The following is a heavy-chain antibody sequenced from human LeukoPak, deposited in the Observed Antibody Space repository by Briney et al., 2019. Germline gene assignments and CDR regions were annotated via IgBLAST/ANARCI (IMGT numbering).Heavy chain of an antibody. CDR2: INHSGST. CDR1: GGSFSGYY. CDR3: ARVSENVSSYYDSSGYYYDWFDP. V-gene: IGHV4-34*01. D-gene: IGHD3-22*01. Sequence: SETLSLTCAVYGGSFSGYYWSWIRQPPGKGLEWIGEINHSGSTNYNPSLKSRVTISVDTSKNQFSLKLSSVTAADTAVYYCARVSENVSSYYDSSGYYYDWFDPWGQGTLVTVSS. J-gene: IGHJ5*02.